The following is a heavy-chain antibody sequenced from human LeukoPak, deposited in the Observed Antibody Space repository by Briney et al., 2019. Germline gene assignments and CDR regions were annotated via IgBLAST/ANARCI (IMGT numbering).Heavy chain of an antibody. CDR1: GYTLTELS. CDR2: IIPIFGTA. CDR3: ARQLVRGRDGYNYKVDY. Sequence: GASVKVSCKVSGYTLTELSMHWVRQAPGKGLEWMGGIIPIFGTANYAQKFQGRVTITADESTSTAYMELSSLRSEDTAVYYCARQLVRGRDGYNYKVDYWGQGTLVTVSS. J-gene: IGHJ4*02. D-gene: IGHD5-24*01. V-gene: IGHV1-69*13.